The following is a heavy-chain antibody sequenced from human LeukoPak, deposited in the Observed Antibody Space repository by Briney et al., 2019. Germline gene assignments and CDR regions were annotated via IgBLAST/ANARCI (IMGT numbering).Heavy chain of an antibody. CDR3: ARSALSPRYYCDSSGSLGYFQH. V-gene: IGHV1-69*05. Sequence: GASVKVSCKASGGTFSSYAISWVRQAPGQGLEWMGRIIPIFGTANYAQKFQGRVTITTDESTSTAYMELSSLRSEDTAVYYCARSALSPRYYCDSSGSLGYFQHWGQGTLVTVSS. J-gene: IGHJ1*01. CDR1: GGTFSSYA. D-gene: IGHD3-22*01. CDR2: IIPIFGTA.